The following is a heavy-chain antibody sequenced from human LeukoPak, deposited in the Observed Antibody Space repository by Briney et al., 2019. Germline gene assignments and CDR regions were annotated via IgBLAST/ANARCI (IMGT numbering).Heavy chain of an antibody. D-gene: IGHD2-21*01. J-gene: IGHJ3*02. CDR1: GYRFTNYW. CDR3: ARPSERALAYCGGDCYYAFDI. CDR2: IYPGDSDT. V-gene: IGHV5-51*01. Sequence: GESLKISCKGSGYRFTNYWIGWVRQMPGKGPEWMGIIYPGDSDTRYSPSFQGQVTISADKSINTAYLQWSSLKASDTAMYYRARPSERALAYCGGDCYYAFDIWGQGTMVTVSS.